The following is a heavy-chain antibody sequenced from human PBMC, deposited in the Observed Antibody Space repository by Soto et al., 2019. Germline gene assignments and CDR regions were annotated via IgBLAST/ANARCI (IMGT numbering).Heavy chain of an antibody. Sequence: PGGSLRLSCAASGFTFSSYGMHWVRQAPGKGLEWVAVIWYDGSNKYYADSVKGRFTISRDNSKNTLYLQMNSLRAEDMAVYYCARDRISSSWQPLSRARYYGMDVWGQGTTVTVSS. J-gene: IGHJ6*02. CDR3: ARDRISSSWQPLSRARYYGMDV. CDR2: IWYDGSNK. D-gene: IGHD6-13*01. CDR1: GFTFSSYG. V-gene: IGHV3-33*01.